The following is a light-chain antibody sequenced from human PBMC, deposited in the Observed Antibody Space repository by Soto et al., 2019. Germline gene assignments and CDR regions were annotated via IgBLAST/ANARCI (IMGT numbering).Light chain of an antibody. Sequence: EIEMTQSPATLSVSPGERATLSCRSSQSVGRKLAWYQQKPGQAPRLLIYDASNRAMGVPARFSGSGSGTEVTLTIRSLQSEDVAVYHCQQYDIWPPRTFGQGTKVEI. CDR2: DAS. V-gene: IGKV3-15*01. CDR1: QSVGRK. CDR3: QQYDIWPPRT. J-gene: IGKJ1*01.